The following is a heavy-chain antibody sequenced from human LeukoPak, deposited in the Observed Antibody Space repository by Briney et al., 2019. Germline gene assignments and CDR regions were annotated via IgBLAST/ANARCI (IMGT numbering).Heavy chain of an antibody. D-gene: IGHD6-13*01. CDR2: IYYSGST. V-gene: IGHV4-39*01. J-gene: IGHJ4*02. Sequence: SETLSLTCTVSDGSISSSSYYWGWIRRPPGKGLEWIGSIYYSGSTYYNPSLKSRVTISVDTSKNQFSLKLSSVTAADTAVYYCARHRLYSSPGDYWGQGTLVTVSS. CDR3: ARHRLYSSPGDY. CDR1: DGSISSSSYY.